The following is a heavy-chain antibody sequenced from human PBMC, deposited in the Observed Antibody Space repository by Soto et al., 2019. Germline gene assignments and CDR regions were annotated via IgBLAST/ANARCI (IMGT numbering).Heavy chain of an antibody. CDR2: ICSDGSNK. Sequence: GGSLRLSCAASGFTFSSYGMHWVRQAPGKGLEWVAVICSDGSNKYYADSVKGRFTISRDNSKNTLYLQMNSLRAEDTAVYYCAKRNESSRYYPYYFDYWGQGTLVTVSS. D-gene: IGHD3-22*01. CDR3: AKRNESSRYYPYYFDY. CDR1: GFTFSSYG. V-gene: IGHV3-30*18. J-gene: IGHJ4*02.